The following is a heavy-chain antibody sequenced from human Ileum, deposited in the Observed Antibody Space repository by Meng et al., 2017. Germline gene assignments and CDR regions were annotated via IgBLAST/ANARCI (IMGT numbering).Heavy chain of an antibody. CDR1: GFTFSTYA. CDR3: ASHGGWYFDL. CDR2: ISSSGGST. V-gene: IGHV3-23*01. Sequence: EVQLLESGGDLVQPGGSLRLSCAASGFTFSTYAMSWVRQAPGKGLEWVSAISSSGGSTYYADSVKGRFTISRDNSKNTLYLQMNNLRAEDTAVYHCASHGGWYFDLWGRGTLVTVFS. D-gene: IGHD3-10*01. J-gene: IGHJ2*01.